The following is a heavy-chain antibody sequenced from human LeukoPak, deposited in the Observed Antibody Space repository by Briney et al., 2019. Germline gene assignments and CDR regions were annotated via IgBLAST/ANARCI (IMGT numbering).Heavy chain of an antibody. CDR3: ARDSGSSSTFNWFDP. J-gene: IGHJ5*02. CDR1: GYSISSGYY. CDR2: IYHSGST. D-gene: IGHD6-13*01. Sequence: SETLSLTCTVSGYSISSGYYWGWIRQPPGKGLEGIGSIYHSGSTNYNPSLKSRVTISVDTYKNQFSLKLSSVTAADTAVYYCARDSGSSSTFNWFDPWGQGTLVTVSS. V-gene: IGHV4-38-2*02.